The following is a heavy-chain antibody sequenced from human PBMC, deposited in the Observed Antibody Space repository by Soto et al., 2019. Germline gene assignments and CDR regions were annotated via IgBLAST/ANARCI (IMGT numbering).Heavy chain of an antibody. D-gene: IGHD6-13*01. CDR1: GFTFSAYA. Sequence: PGVSLRLSCAASGFTFSAYAMSWVRQAPGKGLEWVSVISGSGGATYYADSVKGRFTISRDNSKNTLYLQMNSLRAEDTAVYYCARQEYSTTWYLKYWGQGTLVTVSS. J-gene: IGHJ4*02. CDR3: ARQEYSTTWYLKY. CDR2: ISGSGGAT. V-gene: IGHV3-23*01.